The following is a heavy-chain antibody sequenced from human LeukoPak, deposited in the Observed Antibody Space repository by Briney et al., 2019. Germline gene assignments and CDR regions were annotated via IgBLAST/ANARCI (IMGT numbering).Heavy chain of an antibody. CDR1: GGSISSGSYY. Sequence: SQTLSLTCTVSGGSISSGSYYWSWIRQPAGKGLEWIGRIYTSGSTNYNPSLKSRVTISVDTSKNQFSLKLSSVTAADTAVYYCARDPYSSGWYDYWGQGTLVTVSS. CDR2: IYTSGST. V-gene: IGHV4-61*02. D-gene: IGHD6-19*01. CDR3: ARDPYSSGWYDY. J-gene: IGHJ4*02.